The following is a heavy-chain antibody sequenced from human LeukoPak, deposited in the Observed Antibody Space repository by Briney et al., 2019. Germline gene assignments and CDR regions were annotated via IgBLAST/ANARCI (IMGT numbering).Heavy chain of an antibody. CDR1: GGSFSGYY. J-gene: IGHJ5*02. CDR2: INHSGST. CDR3: ARGLISYGKFDP. D-gene: IGHD5-18*01. V-gene: IGHV4-34*01. Sequence: PSETLSLTCAVYGGSFSGYYWSWIRQPPGKGLEWIGEINHSGSTNYIPSLKSRVTISVDTSKNQFSLKLSSVTAADTAVYYCARGLISYGKFDPWGQGTLVTVSS.